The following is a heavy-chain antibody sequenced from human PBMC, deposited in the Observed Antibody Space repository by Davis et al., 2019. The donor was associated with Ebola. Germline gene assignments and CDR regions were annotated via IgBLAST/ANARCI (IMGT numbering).Heavy chain of an antibody. CDR3: AKSSSGWWESIDY. D-gene: IGHD6-19*01. CDR1: GFTFDDYA. CDR2: ISWDGGST. Sequence: GESLKISCAASGFTFDDYAMHWVRQAPGKGLEWVSLISWDGGSTYYADSVKGRFTISRDNSKNSLYLQMNSLRAEDTALYYCAKSSSGWWESIDYWGQGTLVTVSS. J-gene: IGHJ4*02. V-gene: IGHV3-43D*03.